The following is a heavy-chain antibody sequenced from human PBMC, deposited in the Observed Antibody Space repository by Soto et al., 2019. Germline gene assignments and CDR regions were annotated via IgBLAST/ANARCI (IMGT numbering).Heavy chain of an antibody. Sequence: VQLVESGGGLVEPGRSLTLSCVATGFTFDDYGMHWVRQPPGKGMEWVSGITWNSGSIGYADSVKGRFTISRDNAQNSLNLRMNSLRTEDTALYYCTKVGQGVVLSTTAESGDAFDMWGQGTMVTVSS. CDR1: GFTFDDYG. CDR2: ITWNSGSI. CDR3: TKVGQGVVLSTTAESGDAFDM. J-gene: IGHJ3*02. D-gene: IGHD2-8*01. V-gene: IGHV3-9*01.